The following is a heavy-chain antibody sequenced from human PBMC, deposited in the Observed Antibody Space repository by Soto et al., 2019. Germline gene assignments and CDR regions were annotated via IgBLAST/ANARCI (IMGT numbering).Heavy chain of an antibody. CDR3: ARDSYDILTGYYNQYYYYYGMDV. CDR1: GYTFTSYY. V-gene: IGHV1-46*01. CDR2: INPSGGST. J-gene: IGHJ6*02. Sequence: ASVKVSCKASGYTFTSYYMHWVRQAPGQGLEWMGIINPSGGSTNYAQKLQGRVTMTTDTSTSTAYMELRSLRSDDTAVYYCARDSYDILTGYYNQYYYYYGMDVWGQGTTVTVSS. D-gene: IGHD3-9*01.